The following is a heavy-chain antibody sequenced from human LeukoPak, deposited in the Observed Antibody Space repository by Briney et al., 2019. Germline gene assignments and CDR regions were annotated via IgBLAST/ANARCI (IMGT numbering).Heavy chain of an antibody. D-gene: IGHD3-3*01. Sequence: GGSLRLSCIASGFTFSNYALHWVRQTPGKGLEWVAVISYDGSNKYYADSVKGRFTISRDNSKNTLYLQMNSLRAEDTAVYYCAKDGITIFGVDKGNYYYMDVWGKGTTVTVSS. CDR2: ISYDGSNK. CDR1: GFTFSNYA. V-gene: IGHV3-30-3*01. J-gene: IGHJ6*03. CDR3: AKDGITIFGVDKGNYYYMDV.